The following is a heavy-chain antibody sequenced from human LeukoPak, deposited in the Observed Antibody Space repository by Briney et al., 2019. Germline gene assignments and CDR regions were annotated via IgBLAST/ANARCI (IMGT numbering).Heavy chain of an antibody. D-gene: IGHD3-3*01. J-gene: IGHJ6*02. CDR1: GYTFTSYG. V-gene: IGHV1-18*01. Sequence: ASVKVSCKASGYTFTSYGISWVRQAPGQGLEWMGWISAYNGNTNYAQKLQGRVTITTDTSTSTAYMELRSLRSDDTAVYYCARSHYYDFWSGNTRPTTMSYGMDVWGQGTTVTVSS. CDR2: ISAYNGNT. CDR3: ARSHYYDFWSGNTRPTTMSYGMDV.